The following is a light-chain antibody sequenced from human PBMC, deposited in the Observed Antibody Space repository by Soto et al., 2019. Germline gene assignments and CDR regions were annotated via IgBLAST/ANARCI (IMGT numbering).Light chain of an antibody. J-gene: IGKJ1*01. Sequence: EIVMTQSPATLSVSPGERATLSCRASQNINRFLAWYQHKPGQAPRLLIYDASNRATGIPARFSGSGSGTDFTLTISSLEPEDFAVYYCQQRTNWWTFGQGTKVDIK. CDR2: DAS. CDR1: QNINRF. V-gene: IGKV3-11*01. CDR3: QQRTNWWT.